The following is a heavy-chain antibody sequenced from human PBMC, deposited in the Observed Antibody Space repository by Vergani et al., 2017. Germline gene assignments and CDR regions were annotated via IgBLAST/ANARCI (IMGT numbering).Heavy chain of an antibody. CDR3: ARVTRYGYGYYMDV. Sequence: QVQLVQSGAEVKKPGSSVKVSCKASGGTFSSYTISWVRQAPGQGLEWMGRIIPILGIANYAQKFQGRVTITADKSTSTAYMELSSLRSEDTAVYYCARVTRYGYGYYMDVWGKGTTVTVSS. J-gene: IGHJ6*03. CDR2: IIPILGIA. CDR1: GGTFSSYT. D-gene: IGHD5-18*01. V-gene: IGHV1-69*02.